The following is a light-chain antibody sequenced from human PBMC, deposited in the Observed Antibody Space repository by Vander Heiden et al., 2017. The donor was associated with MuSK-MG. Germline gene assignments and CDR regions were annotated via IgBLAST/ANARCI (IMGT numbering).Light chain of an antibody. CDR3: QQSGSSPWT. CDR1: QSVSNNY. Sequence: EIVFTQSPGTLSLSPGERATLSCRASQSVSNNYLAWYQQKPGQGPRLLIYGASSRATGIPDRFSGSGSGTDFTLTISRLEPEDFGLYYCQQSGSSPWTFGQGTKVEIK. V-gene: IGKV3-20*01. CDR2: GAS. J-gene: IGKJ1*01.